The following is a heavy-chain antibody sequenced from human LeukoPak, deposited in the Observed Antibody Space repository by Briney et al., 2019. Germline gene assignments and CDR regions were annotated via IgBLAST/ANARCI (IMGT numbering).Heavy chain of an antibody. CDR1: GYTFTSYD. Sequence: ASVKVSCKASGYTFTSYDINWVRQATGQGLEWMGWMNPNSGNTGYAQKFQGRVTMTRNTSISTAYMELSSLRSEDTAVYYCARRIVVVPAARRRGYYFDYWGQGTLVTVSS. J-gene: IGHJ4*02. V-gene: IGHV1-8*01. CDR3: ARRIVVVPAARRRGYYFDY. CDR2: MNPNSGNT. D-gene: IGHD2-2*01.